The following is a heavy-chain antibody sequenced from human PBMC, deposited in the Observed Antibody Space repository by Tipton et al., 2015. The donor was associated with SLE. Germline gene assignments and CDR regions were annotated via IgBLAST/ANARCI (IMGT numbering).Heavy chain of an antibody. CDR3: ARVRVDTAMGVFDF. D-gene: IGHD5-18*01. V-gene: IGHV1-18*01. J-gene: IGHJ4*02. Sequence: QSGPEVKKPGASVRVSCKASGYTFTTYGISWVRQAPGQGLEWMGWISTYNGNTNYAQKLQGGVTMTSDTSTSTAYMELRSLRSDDTAIYYCARVRVDTAMGVFDFWGQGTLVTVSS. CDR1: GYTFTTYG. CDR2: ISTYNGNT.